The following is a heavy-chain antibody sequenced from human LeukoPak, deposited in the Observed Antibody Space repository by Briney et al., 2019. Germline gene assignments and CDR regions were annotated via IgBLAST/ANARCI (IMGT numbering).Heavy chain of an antibody. CDR3: ARDSNFFEKWLRLGDFDY. Sequence: PSETLSLTCAVSGGSISSYYWSWIRQPPGKGLEWIAYIYYSGSTKYNPSLKSRVTISVDTSKNQFSLKLTSVTAADTAVYYCARDSNFFEKWLRLGDFDYWGQGTLVTVSS. D-gene: IGHD5-12*01. CDR2: IYYSGST. J-gene: IGHJ4*02. CDR1: GGSISSYY. V-gene: IGHV4-59*01.